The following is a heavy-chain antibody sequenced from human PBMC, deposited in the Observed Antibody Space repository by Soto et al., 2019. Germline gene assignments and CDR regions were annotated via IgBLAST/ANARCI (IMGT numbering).Heavy chain of an antibody. CDR3: ASVMYYYDSSGYYQH. CDR1: GGTFSSYA. CDR2: IIPIFGTA. Sequence: SVKVSCKASGGTFSSYAISWVRQAPGQGLEWMGGIIPIFGTANYAQKFQGRVTITADESTSTAYMELSSLRSEDTAVYYCASVMYYYDSSGYYQHWGQGTLVTVS. J-gene: IGHJ4*02. D-gene: IGHD3-22*01. V-gene: IGHV1-69*13.